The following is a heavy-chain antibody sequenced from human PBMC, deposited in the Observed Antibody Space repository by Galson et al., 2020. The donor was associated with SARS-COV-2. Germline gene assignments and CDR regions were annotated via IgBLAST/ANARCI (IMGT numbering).Heavy chain of an antibody. V-gene: IGHV1-46*01. D-gene: IGHD3-22*01. CDR3: ARDAYESYYYDGSAYYPGGD. CDR1: GYTFTNYH. J-gene: IGHJ1*01. CDR2: INPNGGST. Sequence: ASVKVSCKASGYTFTNYHIYWVRQAPGQGLEWMGIINPNGGSTTYAQKFQGRVTMTRDTPTSTVYMELSSLRSEDTAVYYCARDAYESYYYDGSAYYPGGDCGQGTLVTVSS.